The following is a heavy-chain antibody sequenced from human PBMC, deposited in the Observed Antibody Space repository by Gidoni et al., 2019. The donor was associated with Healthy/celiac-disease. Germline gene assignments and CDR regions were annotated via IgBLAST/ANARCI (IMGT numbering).Heavy chain of an antibody. V-gene: IGHV3-30*07. Sequence: DTVKGRFPLSRDNSKNTLYLQMNSLRAEDTAVYYCARDRREKWGQGTLVTVSS. CDR3: ARDRREK. J-gene: IGHJ4*02.